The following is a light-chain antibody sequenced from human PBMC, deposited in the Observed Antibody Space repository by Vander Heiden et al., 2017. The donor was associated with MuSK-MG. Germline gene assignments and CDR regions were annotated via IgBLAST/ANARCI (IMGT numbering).Light chain of an antibody. CDR2: GAS. V-gene: IGKV3-15*01. CDR1: QSIGSN. J-gene: IGKJ1*01. CDR3: QQYNDWPPWT. Sequence: EIVMTQSPATLSVSPGERASLACRASQSIGSNLAWYQQKSGQAPRLLIHGASTRATGIPARFSGSGSGTEFSLTISSLQSEDFAVYYCQQYNDWPPWTFGQGTKVXI.